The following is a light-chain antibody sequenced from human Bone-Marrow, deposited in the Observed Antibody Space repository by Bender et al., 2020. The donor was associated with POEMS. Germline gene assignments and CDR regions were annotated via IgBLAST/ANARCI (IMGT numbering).Light chain of an antibody. J-gene: IGLJ3*02. CDR3: AAWEDSLNGWV. CDR1: STDVGNYNL. CDR2: EVN. V-gene: IGLV2-23*02. Sequence: QSALTQPPSVSGSPGQSISISCTGSSTDVGNYNLVSWYHQRPGKAPNLIIFEVNKRPSGVSSRFSGSKSGNTASLRISGLQPEDEGDYYCAAWEDSLNGWVFGGGTKLTVL.